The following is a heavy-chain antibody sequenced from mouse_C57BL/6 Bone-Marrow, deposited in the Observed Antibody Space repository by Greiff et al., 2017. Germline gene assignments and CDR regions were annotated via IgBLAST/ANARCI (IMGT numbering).Heavy chain of an antibody. Sequence: QVQLKQSGPGLVAPSQSLSLTCTVSGFSLTSYAISWVRQPPGKGLEWLGVIWPGGGTNYNSARKSRLSISKDNSKSEVFLKMNSLQTDDTARYYCARNYDYWGQGTTLTVSS. V-gene: IGHV2-9-1*01. CDR2: IWPGGGT. J-gene: IGHJ2*01. CDR1: GFSLTSYA. CDR3: ARNYDY.